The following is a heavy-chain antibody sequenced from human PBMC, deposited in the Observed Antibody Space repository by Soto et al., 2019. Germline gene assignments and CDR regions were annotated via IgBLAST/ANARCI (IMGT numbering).Heavy chain of an antibody. J-gene: IGHJ4*02. CDR2: IFPLTDIP. CDR3: ARGPLVVLNYFES. CDR1: GGTFRNYP. V-gene: IGHV1-69*02. Sequence: QVQLVQSGTEVKKPGSSVKVSCKASGGTFRNYPINWVRQAPGQGLEWMGSIFPLTDIPDYAQNFQARLTISADKSTSTGYMQLSSLTSDDTAMYFCARGPLVVLNYFESWCQGTLVTVSS.